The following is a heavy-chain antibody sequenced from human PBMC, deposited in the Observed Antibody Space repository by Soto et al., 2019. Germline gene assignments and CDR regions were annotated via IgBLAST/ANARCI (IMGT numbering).Heavy chain of an antibody. Sequence: EVQLVESGGSLVQPGRSLRLSCAASGFAFRDFAMNWVRQTPGKGLEWVSGITWNGVAMGYADSVRGRFTISRDDAKNSLYLQMNSLRTEDTASDYCAKSCVTTHHLDGYLDDWGKGTSVTVS. J-gene: IGHJ6*03. V-gene: IGHV3-9*01. CDR2: ITWNGVAM. D-gene: IGHD1-1*01. CDR1: GFAFRDFA. CDR3: AKSCVTTHHLDGYLDD.